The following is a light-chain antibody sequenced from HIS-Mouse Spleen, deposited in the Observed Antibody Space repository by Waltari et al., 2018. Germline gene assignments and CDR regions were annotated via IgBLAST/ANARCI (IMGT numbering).Light chain of an antibody. Sequence: SYELTQPPSVSVSPGQTARITCSGDALPKIYAYWYQQKSGQAPVLVIYEDSKRPSGIPERFSGSSSGTMATLTISGAQVEDEADYYCYSTDSSGNWVFGGGTKLTVL. CDR2: EDS. CDR1: ALPKIY. J-gene: IGLJ3*02. V-gene: IGLV3-10*01. CDR3: YSTDSSGNWV.